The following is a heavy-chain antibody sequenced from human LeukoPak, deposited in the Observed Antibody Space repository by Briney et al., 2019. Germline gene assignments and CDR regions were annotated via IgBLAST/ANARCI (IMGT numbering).Heavy chain of an antibody. D-gene: IGHD6-19*01. Sequence: GGSLRLSCAASGFTFSSYGMSWVRQAPGKGLEWVSGISASGGSTYYAASVRGRFTVSRDSSKNTLYLQLNSLRAEDTAVYSCAKDAGSGWSYFDCWGQGTLVTVSS. CDR1: GFTFSSYG. V-gene: IGHV3-23*01. J-gene: IGHJ4*02. CDR2: ISASGGST. CDR3: AKDAGSGWSYFDC.